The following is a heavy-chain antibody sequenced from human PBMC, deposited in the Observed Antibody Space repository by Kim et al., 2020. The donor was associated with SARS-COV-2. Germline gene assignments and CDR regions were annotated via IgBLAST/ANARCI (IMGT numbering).Heavy chain of an antibody. CDR1: GVSVTSGNYF. CDR2: VSDSGFS. CDR3: AARGLRVASD. J-gene: IGHJ4*02. D-gene: IGHD3-10*01. Sequence: SETLSLTCTVSGVSVTSGNYFWSWIRQPPGKGLEWIGYVSDSGFSNYNPSLKRRVAISVDTSKNHFSLSLSPVTAADTAVYYCAARGLRVASDWGQGILV. V-gene: IGHV4-61*01.